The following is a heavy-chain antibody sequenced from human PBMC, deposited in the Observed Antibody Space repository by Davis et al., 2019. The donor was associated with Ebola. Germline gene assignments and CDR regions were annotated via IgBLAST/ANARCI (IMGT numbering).Heavy chain of an antibody. CDR3: TCSSDGMDV. V-gene: IGHV3-73*01. J-gene: IGHJ6*02. D-gene: IGHD3-10*02. Sequence: GESLKISCAASGFTFSSYAMSWVRQAPGKGLEWVGRIRSKANSYATAYAASVKGRFTISRDDSKNTAYLQMNSLKTEDTAVYYCTCSSDGMDVWGQGTTVTVSS. CDR1: GFTFSSYA. CDR2: IRSKANSYAT.